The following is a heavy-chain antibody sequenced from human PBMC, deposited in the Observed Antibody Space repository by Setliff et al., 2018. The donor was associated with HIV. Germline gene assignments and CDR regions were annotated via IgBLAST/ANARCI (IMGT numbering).Heavy chain of an antibody. Sequence: SETLSLTCLVSGVSTGSANHYWTWVRQSPEKGLEWIGFVYYNGNSYYNPSLNSRVSISLDTSQNQFSLHLLSVTDADTAIYYCATGYYYGSGKYSAFDFWGLGTLVTVSS. D-gene: IGHD3-10*01. V-gene: IGHV4-31*03. CDR1: GVSTGSANHY. CDR2: VYYNGNS. J-gene: IGHJ4*02. CDR3: ATGYYYGSGKYSAFDF.